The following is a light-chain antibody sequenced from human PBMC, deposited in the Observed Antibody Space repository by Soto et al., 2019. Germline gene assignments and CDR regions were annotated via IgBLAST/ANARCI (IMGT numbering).Light chain of an antibody. CDR2: SAF. J-gene: IGKJ1*01. Sequence: EIGLTQSPCTLSLSRGDRVTLSCRARQSVSSNYSAWYQQKRGQPPSLLIYSAFSRSTGIPDRFSGSGSGTDFTLTISSLQPEDFAVYYCQYDGSSPWTFGRGTKVEIK. V-gene: IGKV3-20*01. CDR1: QSVSSNY. CDR3: QYDGSSPWT.